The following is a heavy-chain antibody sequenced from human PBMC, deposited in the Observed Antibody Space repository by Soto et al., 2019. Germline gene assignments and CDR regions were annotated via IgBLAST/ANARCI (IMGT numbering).Heavy chain of an antibody. V-gene: IGHV1-69*12. CDR3: ARDKGSGSYYKDYYYYGMDV. CDR2: IIPIFGTA. J-gene: IGHJ6*02. D-gene: IGHD3-10*01. Sequence: QVQLVQSGAEVKKPGSSVKVSCKASGGTFSSYAISWVRQAPGQGLEWMGGIIPIFGTANYAQKFQGRVTITADESTGTAYMELSSLRSEDTAVYYCARDKGSGSYYKDYYYYGMDVWGQGTTVTVSS. CDR1: GGTFSSYA.